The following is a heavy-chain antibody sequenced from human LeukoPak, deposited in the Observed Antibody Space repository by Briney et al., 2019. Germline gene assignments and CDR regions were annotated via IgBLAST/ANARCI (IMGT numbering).Heavy chain of an antibody. CDR2: ISSSSSYI. J-gene: IGHJ4*02. Sequence: DPGGSLRLSCAASGFTFSTYSMNWVREAPGKGLQWVSSISSSSSYIYYADSVKGRFTISRDNAKNSLYLQMSSLRAEDTAVYYCAKAGRRLGVTSAYYFDYWGQGTLVTVSS. V-gene: IGHV3-21*01. CDR1: GFTFSTYS. CDR3: AKAGRRLGVTSAYYFDY. D-gene: IGHD2-21*02.